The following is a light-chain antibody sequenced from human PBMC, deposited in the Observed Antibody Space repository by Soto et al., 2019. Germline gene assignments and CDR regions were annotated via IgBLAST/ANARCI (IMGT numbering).Light chain of an antibody. CDR2: TSG. J-gene: IGKJ2*01. CDR1: QRITTY. Sequence: IQMTQSPSSLSASVGDRVTITCRASQRITTYLNWYQQKPGEAPKLLISTSGTLQRGVPSRFSGSGSGTDFTLTIPALRPEDFATYFCQQTYSTPYTFGQGTKLEIK. CDR3: QQTYSTPYT. V-gene: IGKV1-39*01.